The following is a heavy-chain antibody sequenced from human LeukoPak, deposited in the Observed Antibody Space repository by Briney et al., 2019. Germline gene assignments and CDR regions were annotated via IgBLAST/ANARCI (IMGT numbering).Heavy chain of an antibody. CDR1: GGSVTSSDYY. J-gene: IGHJ5*02. V-gene: IGHV4-39*01. Sequence: SESLSLTCTDSGGSVTSSDYYWGWIRQPPGKGLEWIGSMSYGGYTDYNPSLKSRVTMSIDTSKNPFFLKLSSVTAADTAVYYCARRPYDILTGYPFAPWGQGTLVAVSS. CDR2: MSYGGYT. CDR3: ARRPYDILTGYPFAP. D-gene: IGHD3-9*01.